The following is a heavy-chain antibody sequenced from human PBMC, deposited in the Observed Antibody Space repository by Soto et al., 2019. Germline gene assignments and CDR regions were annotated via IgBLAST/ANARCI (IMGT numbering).Heavy chain of an antibody. J-gene: IGHJ4*02. CDR2: ISGSTDYL. CDR1: GFTFTDYY. V-gene: IGHV3-11*05. Sequence: QVQLVESGGDLVKPGGSLRLSCAASGFTFTDYYMSWLRQAPGQGLQWLSYISGSTDYLNYADSVKGRFTISRDNAKNLLYLQMTSLRAADTAVYYCARALGLSSSNYFDFWGQGTLVTVSS. CDR3: ARALGLSSSNYFDF. D-gene: IGHD3-10*01.